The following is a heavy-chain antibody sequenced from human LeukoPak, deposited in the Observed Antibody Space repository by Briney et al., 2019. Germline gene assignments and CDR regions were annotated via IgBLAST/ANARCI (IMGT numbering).Heavy chain of an antibody. J-gene: IGHJ4*02. Sequence: SETLSLTCTVSGGSISTYYWSWIRQPAGKGLEWIGRMSTSGNTNYNPSLKSRVTMSLDTSKNQFSLKLNSVNAADTAVYYCARVSRGWNYVDYWGQGTLVTVSS. V-gene: IGHV4-4*07. D-gene: IGHD6-19*01. CDR2: MSTSGNT. CDR1: GGSISTYY. CDR3: ARVSRGWNYVDY.